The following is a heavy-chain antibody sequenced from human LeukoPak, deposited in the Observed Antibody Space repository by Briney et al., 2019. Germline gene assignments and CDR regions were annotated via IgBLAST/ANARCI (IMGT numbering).Heavy chain of an antibody. CDR1: GLTFSRYA. V-gene: IGHV3-23*01. CDR3: AKQAYDSPLTDYDY. D-gene: IGHD3-22*01. Sequence: GGSLRLSCAASGLTFSRYAMSWVRQAPGKGLEWVSGVSTSGGSTYYADSVKGRFSISRDNSKNTLHLQMNSLRAEDTAIYYCAKQAYDSPLTDYDYWGGERSVSVSS. J-gene: IGHJ4*02. CDR2: VSTSGGST.